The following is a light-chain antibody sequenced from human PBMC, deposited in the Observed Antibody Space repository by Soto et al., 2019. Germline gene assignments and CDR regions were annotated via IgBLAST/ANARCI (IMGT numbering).Light chain of an antibody. Sequence: QSVLTQPASVSGSPGQSITISCTGTTSDVGGYNYVSWYQQPPGKAPKLMLYEVSNRPSGVSNRFSGSKSGNTASLTISGLQAEDEADYYCSSYTSSSALYVFGTGTKVTVL. CDR3: SSYTSSSALYV. CDR2: EVS. V-gene: IGLV2-14*01. CDR1: TSDVGGYNY. J-gene: IGLJ1*01.